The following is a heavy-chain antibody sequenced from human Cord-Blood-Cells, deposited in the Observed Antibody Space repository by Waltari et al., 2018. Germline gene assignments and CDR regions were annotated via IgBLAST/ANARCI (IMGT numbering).Heavy chain of an antibody. J-gene: IGHJ4*02. Sequence: EVQLVQSGAEVKKPGESLKISCKGSGYSFTSSWIGWVRQLPGKGLEWMGIIYPGDSDTRYSPSFQGQVTISADKSISTAYLQWSSLKASDTAMYYCARQGYCSGGSCYSDYWGQGTLVTVSS. D-gene: IGHD2-15*01. CDR1: GYSFTSSW. CDR3: ARQGYCSGGSCYSDY. CDR2: IYPGDSDT. V-gene: IGHV5-51*01.